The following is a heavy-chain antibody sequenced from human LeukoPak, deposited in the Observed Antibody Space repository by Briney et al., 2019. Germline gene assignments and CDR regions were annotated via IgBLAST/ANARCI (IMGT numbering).Heavy chain of an antibody. V-gene: IGHV4-38-2*02. CDR3: ARRRGYSGYDHTDYFDY. D-gene: IGHD5-12*01. CDR2: IYYSGST. Sequence: SETLSLTCTVSGYFISSAYYWGWIRQPPGKGLEWIGYIYYSGSTNYNPSLKSRVTISVDTSKNQFSLKLSSVTAADTAVYYCARRRGYSGYDHTDYFDYWGQGTLVTVSS. J-gene: IGHJ4*02. CDR1: GYFISSAYY.